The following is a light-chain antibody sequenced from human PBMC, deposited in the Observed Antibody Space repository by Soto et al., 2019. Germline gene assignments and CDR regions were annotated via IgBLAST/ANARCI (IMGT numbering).Light chain of an antibody. CDR1: QSISSY. V-gene: IGKV1-39*01. CDR3: QQIYSTLPNT. Sequence: DIQMTQSPSSLSASVGDRVTITCRASQSISSYLNWYQQKPGKAPKLLIYAASSLQSGVPSRFSGRGSGTDFTLTISSLQPEDFASYYCQQIYSTLPNTFGQGTRLEI. CDR2: AAS. J-gene: IGKJ5*01.